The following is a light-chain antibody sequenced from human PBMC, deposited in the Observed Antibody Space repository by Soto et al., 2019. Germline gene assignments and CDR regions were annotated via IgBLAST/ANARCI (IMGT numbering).Light chain of an antibody. Sequence: QSVLAQPPSASGSPGRSVTISCTGTSSDVGGYNYVSWYQQHPGKAPKLMIYEVSKRPSGVPDRFSGSKSGNTASLTVSGLQAEDEADYYCSSYAGRNNFVFGTGTKV. J-gene: IGLJ1*01. V-gene: IGLV2-8*01. CDR3: SSYAGRNNFV. CDR1: SSDVGGYNY. CDR2: EVS.